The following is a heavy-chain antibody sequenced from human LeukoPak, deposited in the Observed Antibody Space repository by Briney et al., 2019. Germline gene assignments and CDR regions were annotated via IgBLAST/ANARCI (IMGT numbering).Heavy chain of an antibody. CDR1: GYTFTSYD. CDR3: ARGRSTGYPYYFEY. V-gene: IGHV1-8*03. D-gene: IGHD5-12*01. CDR2: MNPNSGST. J-gene: IGHJ4*02. Sequence: ASVKVSCKASGYTFTSYDINWVRQATGQGLEWMGWMNPNSGSTGYAQKFQGRVTITRNTPISTAYMELSGLRSEDTAVYYCARGRSTGYPYYFEYWGQGTLVTVSS.